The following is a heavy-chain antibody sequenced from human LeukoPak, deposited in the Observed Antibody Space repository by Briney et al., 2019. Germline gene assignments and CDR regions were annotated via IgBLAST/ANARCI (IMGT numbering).Heavy chain of an antibody. V-gene: IGHV3-23*01. D-gene: IGHD6-19*01. J-gene: IGHJ4*02. CDR3: AQGYSSGWYPN. CDR2: ISVDGEIA. Sequence: GGSLRLSCAVSGFSVSSFGMSWVRQAPGKGLEWISAISVDGEIAWYADSVKGRFIISRDSSKNTLYLRLSSLRAEDTAIYYCAQGYSSGWYPNWGQGSLVSVSS. CDR1: GFSVSSFG.